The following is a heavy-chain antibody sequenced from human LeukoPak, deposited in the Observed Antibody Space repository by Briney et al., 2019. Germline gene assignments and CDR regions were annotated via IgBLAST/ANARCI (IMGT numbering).Heavy chain of an antibody. CDR2: INAGNGNT. CDR1: GYTFTSYA. CDR3: ARAKIAVLERYFDWFNSAYGMDV. V-gene: IGHV1-3*01. J-gene: IGHJ6*04. Sequence: ASVKVSCKASGYTFTSYAMHWVRQAPGQRLEWMGWINAGNGNTEYSQKFQGRVTITRDTSASTAYMELSSLRSEDTAVYYCARAKIAVLERYFDWFNSAYGMDVWGKGTTVTVSS. D-gene: IGHD3-9*01.